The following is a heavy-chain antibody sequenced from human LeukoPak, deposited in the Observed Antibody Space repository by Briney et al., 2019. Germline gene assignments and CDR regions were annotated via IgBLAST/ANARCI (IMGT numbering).Heavy chain of an antibody. D-gene: IGHD1-1*01. CDR2: GDPEDGDK. J-gene: IGHJ4*02. V-gene: IGHV1-24*01. Sequence: ASVKVLYNVSGNTLAQVSIHWAPQAPGKGLEWMGGGDPEDGDKFYAEKLQGRITMVEDFSTDTAYMELRNLTSDDTAVYYCDSGNCNDGRCSTRLDFWGQGSLISVST. CDR3: DSGNCNDGRCSTRLDF. CDR1: GNTLAQVS.